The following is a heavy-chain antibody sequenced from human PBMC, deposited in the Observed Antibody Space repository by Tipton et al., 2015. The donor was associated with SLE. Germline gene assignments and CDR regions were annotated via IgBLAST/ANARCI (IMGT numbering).Heavy chain of an antibody. D-gene: IGHD3-10*01. V-gene: IGHV4-4*08. CDR3: ATNPRGEMDAFDI. CDR1: GDSITAYY. J-gene: IGHJ3*02. Sequence: TLSLTCTVSGDSITAYYWSWIRQPAGKGLEWIGHVYTRGNTNYNPSLKSRVSISVDTPKSQFSLKMSSVTAADTAVYYCATNPRGEMDAFDIWGQGTMVAGSS. CDR2: VYTRGNT.